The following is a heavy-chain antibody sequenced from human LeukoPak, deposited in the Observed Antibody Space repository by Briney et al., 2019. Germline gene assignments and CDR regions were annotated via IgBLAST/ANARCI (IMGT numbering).Heavy chain of an antibody. CDR2: ISSSGSKI. D-gene: IGHD5-12*01. CDR1: GFTLSDYY. V-gene: IGHV3-11*01. J-gene: IGHJ4*02. CDR3: ARAGWLRLNYFDF. Sequence: LSXXASGFTLSDYYMSWVRQAPGEGREWVAYISSSGSKINYADSVKGRFTISRDNAKNSLYLQMNSLRAEDTAVYYCARAGWLRLNYFDFWGQGTLVTVSS.